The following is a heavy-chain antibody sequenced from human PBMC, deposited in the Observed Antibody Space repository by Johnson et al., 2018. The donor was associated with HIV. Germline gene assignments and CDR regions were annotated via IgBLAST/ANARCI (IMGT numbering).Heavy chain of an antibody. CDR1: GFPFSSYA. Sequence: VPLVESGGGVVQPGRSLRLSCAASGFPFSSYAMHWVRQAPGKGLEWVAVISYDGSNKYYADSVKGRFTISRDNSKNTLYLQMNSLRAEDTAIYYCARESSYRRSSGGWVDSFDIWGQGTMVTVSS. CDR3: ARESSYRRSSGGWVDSFDI. V-gene: IGHV3-30-3*01. D-gene: IGHD6-6*01. J-gene: IGHJ3*02. CDR2: ISYDGSNK.